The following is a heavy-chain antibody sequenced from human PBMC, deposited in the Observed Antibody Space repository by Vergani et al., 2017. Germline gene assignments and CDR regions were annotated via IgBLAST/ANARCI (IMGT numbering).Heavy chain of an antibody. V-gene: IGHV1-18*01. J-gene: IGHJ5*02. CDR3: ARLGYSYGYWGWVDP. CDR2: ISTYNVNT. CDR1: GYTFTSYG. Sequence: QVQLVQSGAEVKKPGGSLRLSCAASGYTFTSYGMSWVRQAPGQGLEWMGWISTYNVNTNYAQKLQGRVTITTDTSTSTAYMELRSLRSDDTAVYYCARLGYSYGYWGWVDPGGEGTLITVSA. D-gene: IGHD5-18*01.